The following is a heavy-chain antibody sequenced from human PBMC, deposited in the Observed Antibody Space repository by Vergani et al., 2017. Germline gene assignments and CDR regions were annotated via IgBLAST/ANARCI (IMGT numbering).Heavy chain of an antibody. CDR3: AKGDDYGDDRSSFDY. J-gene: IGHJ4*02. D-gene: IGHD4-17*01. Sequence: EVQMLESGGGLVQPGGSLRLSCAASGFTFSSYAMSWVRQAPGKGLEWVSAISGSGGSTYYADSVKGRFTISRDNSKNTLYLQMNSLRAEDTAVYYCAKGDDYGDDRSSFDYWGQGTLVTVSS. V-gene: IGHV3-23*01. CDR2: ISGSGGST. CDR1: GFTFSSYA.